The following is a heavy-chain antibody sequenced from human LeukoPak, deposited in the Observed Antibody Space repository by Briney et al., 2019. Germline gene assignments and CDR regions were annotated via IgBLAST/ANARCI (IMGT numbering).Heavy chain of an antibody. D-gene: IGHD2-21*02. CDR1: GFTFSSYW. CDR2: ISGTVGST. J-gene: IGHJ4*02. V-gene: IGHV3-23*01. CDR3: AKVGCGGDCYPYYFDY. Sequence: PGGPLRLSCAASGFTFSSYWMSWVRQAPGKGLEWVAAISGTVGSTYYADSVKGRFTISRDNSKNTLYLQMNFLSAEDTAVYYCAKVGCGGDCYPYYFDYWGQGTLVTVSS.